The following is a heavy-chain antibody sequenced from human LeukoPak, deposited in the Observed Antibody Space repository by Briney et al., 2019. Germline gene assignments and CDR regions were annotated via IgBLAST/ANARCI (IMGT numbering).Heavy chain of an antibody. J-gene: IGHJ4*02. V-gene: IGHV3-7*01. Sequence: PGGSLRLSCAASGFTFSSYWMSWVRQAPGKGLEWVANIKQDGSERYYVDSVKGRFTISRDNAKNSLYLQMNSLRAEDTAVYYCAREGGFYYFDYWGQGTLVTVSS. CDR3: AREGGFYYFDY. CDR1: GFTFSSYW. CDR2: IKQDGSER. D-gene: IGHD3-16*01.